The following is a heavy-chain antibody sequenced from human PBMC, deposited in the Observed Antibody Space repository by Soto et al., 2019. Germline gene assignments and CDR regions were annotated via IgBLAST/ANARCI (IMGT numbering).Heavy chain of an antibody. V-gene: IGHV3-30*18. CDR2: ISYDGSNK. Sequence: LRLSCSASGFTFSSYGMHWVRQAPGKGLEWVAVISYDGSNKYYADSVKGRFTISRDNSKNTLYLQMNSLRAEDTAVYYCAKPAGYYYGSGSYYNFDYWGQGTLVTVSS. CDR1: GFTFSSYG. J-gene: IGHJ4*02. D-gene: IGHD3-10*01. CDR3: AKPAGYYYGSGSYYNFDY.